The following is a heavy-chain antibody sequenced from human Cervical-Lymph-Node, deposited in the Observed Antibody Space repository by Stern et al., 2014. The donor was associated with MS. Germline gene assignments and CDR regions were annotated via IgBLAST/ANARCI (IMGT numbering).Heavy chain of an antibody. V-gene: IGHV1-3*01. D-gene: IGHD4-11*01. Sequence: VQLVESVAEVKKPGASMTISCKTSGYNFIDHAIHCVRPAPGPRLEWMGWINGGRGTTKYSQKFQGRVSFTRDKAASAAYMDLSSLSPDDTAVYYCARQPDYSDFLDFWGQGTLVTVSS. J-gene: IGHJ4*02. CDR1: GYNFIDHA. CDR2: INGGRGTT. CDR3: ARQPDYSDFLDF.